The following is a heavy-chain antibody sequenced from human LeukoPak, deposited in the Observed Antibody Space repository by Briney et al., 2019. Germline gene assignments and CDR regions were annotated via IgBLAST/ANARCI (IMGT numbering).Heavy chain of an antibody. CDR3: AKDRSDTSMVYAIDY. J-gene: IGHJ4*02. CDR2: ISGSDYRT. Sequence: GGSLRLSCAASGFNFSNYAMTWVRQAPEKGLEWVSAISGSDYRTYYADSVKGRFTISRVNSKNTLYLQMNSLRAEDTALYYCAKDRSDTSMVYAIDYWGQGTLVTVSS. V-gene: IGHV3-23*01. D-gene: IGHD5-18*01. CDR1: GFNFSNYA.